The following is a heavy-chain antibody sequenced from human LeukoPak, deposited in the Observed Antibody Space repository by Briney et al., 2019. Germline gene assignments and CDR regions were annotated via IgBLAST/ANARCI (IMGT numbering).Heavy chain of an antibody. D-gene: IGHD5-12*01. CDR3: ARSGRGTYYYFDL. CDR1: SYTFTSYG. J-gene: IGHJ4*02. V-gene: IGHV1-18*01. CDR2: ISGSNGNT. Sequence: ASVKVSCKASSYTFTSYGISWVRQAPGQGLEWMGWISGSNGNTNYAQKFLGRVTMTADTSTSTAHMELRSLTSDDTAVYYCARSGRGTYYYFDLWGQGTLVTVSS.